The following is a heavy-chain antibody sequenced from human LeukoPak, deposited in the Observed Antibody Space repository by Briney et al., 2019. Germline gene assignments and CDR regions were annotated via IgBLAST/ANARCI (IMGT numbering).Heavy chain of an antibody. CDR2: ISDSGGST. CDR1: GFTFSSYA. J-gene: IGHJ6*02. CDR3: AKEYSSGWYRSYYYGMDV. V-gene: IGHV3-23*01. Sequence: GGSLRLSCAASGFTFSSYAMSWVRQAPGKGLEWVSGISDSGGSTYYADSVKGRFTICRGNSKNTLYLQMNSLRAEDTALYYCAKEYSSGWYRSYYYGMDVWGQGTTVTVSS. D-gene: IGHD6-19*01.